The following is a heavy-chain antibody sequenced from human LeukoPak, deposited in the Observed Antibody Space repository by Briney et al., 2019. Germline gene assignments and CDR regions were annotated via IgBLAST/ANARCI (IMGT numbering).Heavy chain of an antibody. D-gene: IGHD3-10*01. CDR2: INPNSGGT. J-gene: IGHJ5*02. CDR1: GYTFTGYY. Sequence: ASVKVSCKASGYTFTGYYMHWVRQAPGQGLEWMGWINPNSGGTNYAQKFQGRVTMTRDTSISTAYMELSRLRSDDTAVYYCARDRLRITMVRGVMSWFDPWGQGTLVTVSS. CDR3: ARDRLRITMVRGVMSWFDP. V-gene: IGHV1-2*02.